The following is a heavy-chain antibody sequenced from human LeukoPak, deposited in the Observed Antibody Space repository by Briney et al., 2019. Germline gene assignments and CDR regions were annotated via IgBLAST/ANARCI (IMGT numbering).Heavy chain of an antibody. CDR3: ARREMGPTFYYYYYMDV. D-gene: IGHD1-26*01. J-gene: IGHJ6*03. V-gene: IGHV4-34*01. Sequence: SETLSLTCTVSGGSISSYYWSWIRQPPGKGLEWIGEIDHSGSTNYNPSLKSRITISVDSSKNQFSLKLSSATAADTAVYYCARREMGPTFYYYYYMDVWGKGTTVTVSS. CDR2: IDHSGST. CDR1: GGSISSYY.